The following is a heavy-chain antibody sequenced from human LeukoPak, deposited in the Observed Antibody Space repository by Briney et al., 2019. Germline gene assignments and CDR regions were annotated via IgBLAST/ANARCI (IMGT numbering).Heavy chain of an antibody. CDR1: GYTFTSYG. J-gene: IGHJ4*02. D-gene: IGHD3-3*01. CDR3: ARDHAAPLSGYLDY. V-gene: IGHV1-18*01. CDR2: ISAYNGNT. Sequence: ASVKVSCKASGYTFTSYGISWVRQAPGQGLEWMGWISAYNGNTNYAQKLQGRVTMTTDTSTSTAYMELRSLRSDDTAVYYCARDHAAPLSGYLDYWGQGTLVTVSS.